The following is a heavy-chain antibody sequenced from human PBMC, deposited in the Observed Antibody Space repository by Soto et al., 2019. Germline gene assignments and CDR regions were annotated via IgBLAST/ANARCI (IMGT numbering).Heavy chain of an antibody. CDR3: AGGGVRGVITRTRDYYGMDV. D-gene: IGHD3-10*01. CDR2: IYPGDSDT. Sequence: GESLKISCQASGYSFANYWIAWVRQMPGKGLEWVGIIYPGDSDTRYSPSFQGQVTISADKSISTAYLQWSSLKASDTAMYYCAGGGVRGVITRTRDYYGMDVWGQGTTVTVSS. CDR1: GYSFANYW. V-gene: IGHV5-51*01. J-gene: IGHJ6*02.